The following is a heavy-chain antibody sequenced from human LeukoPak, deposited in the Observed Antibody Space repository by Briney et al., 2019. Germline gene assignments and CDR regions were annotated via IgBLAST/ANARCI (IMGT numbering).Heavy chain of an antibody. J-gene: IGHJ4*02. V-gene: IGHV3-30*01. CDR2: ISYDGSNK. CDR1: GFTFSSYA. Sequence: GGSLRLSCAASGFTFSSYAMHWVRQAPGKGLEWVAVISYDGSNKYYADSVKGRFTISRDNSKNTLYLQMNSLRAEDTAVYYCARAPDWYDFWGQGTLVTVSS. D-gene: IGHD3-3*01. CDR3: ARAPDWYDF.